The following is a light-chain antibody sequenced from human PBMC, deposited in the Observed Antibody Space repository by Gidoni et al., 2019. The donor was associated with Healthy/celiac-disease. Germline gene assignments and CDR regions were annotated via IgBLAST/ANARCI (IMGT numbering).Light chain of an antibody. CDR1: QSISSY. CDR2: AAS. V-gene: IGKV1-39*01. J-gene: IGKJ4*01. CDR3: QQSYSTPPT. Sequence: DIQMTQSPSSLSASVGDRVPITCRASQSISSYLNWYQQKPGKAPKLLIFAASSLQSGVPSRFSGSGFGTDFTLTISSLQPEDFATYYCQQSYSTPPTFGGGTKVEIK.